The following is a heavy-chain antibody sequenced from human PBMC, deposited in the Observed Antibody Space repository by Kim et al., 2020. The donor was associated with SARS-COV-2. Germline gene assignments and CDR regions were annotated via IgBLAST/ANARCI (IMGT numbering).Heavy chain of an antibody. J-gene: IGHJ6*02. CDR2: IYYSGST. D-gene: IGHD5-18*01. CDR3: ARTGGYSYGLYYYGMDV. Sequence: SETLSLTCTVSGGSIRSSSYYWGWIRQPPGKGLEWIGSIYYSGSTYYNPSLKSRVTISVDTSKNQFSLKLSSVTAADTAVYYCARTGGYSYGLYYYGMDVWGQGTTVTVSS. V-gene: IGHV4-39*01. CDR1: GGSIRSSSYY.